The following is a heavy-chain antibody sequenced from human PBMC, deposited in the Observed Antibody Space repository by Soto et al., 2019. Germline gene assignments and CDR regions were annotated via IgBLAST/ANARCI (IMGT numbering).Heavy chain of an antibody. Sequence: GGSLRLSCAVSGFDVKDHYMAWVRRAPGKGLEWVSIIFSGGSTYYADSVMGRFSISRDTCKNTLYLRMESLSAQDMAFYYWARGYNDWSSYFDYWGLGTLVTVSS. CDR2: IFSGGST. D-gene: IGHD3-9*01. V-gene: IGHV3-53*01. CDR3: ARGYNDWSSYFDY. CDR1: GFDVKDHY. J-gene: IGHJ4*02.